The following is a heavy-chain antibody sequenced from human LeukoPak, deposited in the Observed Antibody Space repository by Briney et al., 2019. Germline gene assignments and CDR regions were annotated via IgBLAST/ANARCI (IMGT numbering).Heavy chain of an antibody. CDR2: INPNSGGT. CDR3: ARAWLRLNPYFDY. V-gene: IGHV1-2*02. J-gene: IGHJ4*02. Sequence: ASVKVSCKASGYTFTGYYMHWVRQAPGQGLEWMGWINPNSGGTNYAQKFQGRVTMTRDTSISTSYMELSRLRSDDTAVYYCARAWLRLNPYFDYWGQGTLVTVSS. D-gene: IGHD5-12*01. CDR1: GYTFTGYY.